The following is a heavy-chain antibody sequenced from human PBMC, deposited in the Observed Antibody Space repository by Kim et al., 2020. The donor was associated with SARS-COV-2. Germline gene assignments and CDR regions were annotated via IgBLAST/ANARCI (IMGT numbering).Heavy chain of an antibody. D-gene: IGHD2-15*01. CDR3: ARETPACRGTCLDF. Sequence: GGSLRLSCAASGFTFSAFEFNWVRQAPGKGLEWLSYIATSDTYRQYADSVKGRFTISRDNAKNSLYLQMNSLRAEDTALYYCARETPACRGTCLDFWGQGTLVTVSS. CDR1: GFTFSAFE. V-gene: IGHV3-21*05. J-gene: IGHJ4*02. CDR2: IATSDTYR.